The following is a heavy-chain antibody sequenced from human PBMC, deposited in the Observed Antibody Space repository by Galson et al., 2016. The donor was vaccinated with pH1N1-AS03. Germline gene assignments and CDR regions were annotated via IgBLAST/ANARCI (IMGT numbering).Heavy chain of an antibody. J-gene: IGHJ4*02. V-gene: IGHV4-59*01. CDR3: TRGGTYSSSSPAYFGY. Sequence: ETLSLTCTVSSGSISSYSWNWIRQPPGKGLEWIGYIYYNGPANYNPSLNSRVTISADTSKKQFFLNLTSVTAADTAVYFCTRGGTYSSSSPAYFGYWGQGTLVTVSS. CDR2: IYYNGPA. D-gene: IGHD6-6*01. CDR1: SGSISSYS.